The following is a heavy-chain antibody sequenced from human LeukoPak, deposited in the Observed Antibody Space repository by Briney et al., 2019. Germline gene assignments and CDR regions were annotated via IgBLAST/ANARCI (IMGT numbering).Heavy chain of an antibody. CDR3: ARGLLRFLEWQNANWLDP. J-gene: IGHJ5*02. Sequence: SETLSLTCTVSGGSISSGDYYWSWIRQPPGKGLEWIGYIYYSGSTYYNPSLKSRVTISVDTSKNQFSLKLSSVTAADTAVYYCARGLLRFLEWQNANWLDPWGQGTLVTVSS. CDR2: IYYSGST. CDR1: GGSISSGDYY. V-gene: IGHV4-30-4*01. D-gene: IGHD3-3*01.